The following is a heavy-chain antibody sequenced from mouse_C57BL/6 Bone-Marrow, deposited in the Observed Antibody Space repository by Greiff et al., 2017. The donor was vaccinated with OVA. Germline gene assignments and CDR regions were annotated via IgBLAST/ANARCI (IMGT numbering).Heavy chain of an antibody. J-gene: IGHJ4*01. CDR1: GYTFTSYW. D-gene: IGHD1-3*01. CDR2: IHPSDSDT. Sequence: VQLQQPGAELVKPGASVKVSCKASGYTFTSYWMHWVKQRPGQGLEWIGRIHPSDSDTNYNQKFKGKATLTVDKSSSPAYMQLSSLTSEDSAVYYCAIADNPYAMDYWGQGTSVTVSS. V-gene: IGHV1-74*01. CDR3: AIADNPYAMDY.